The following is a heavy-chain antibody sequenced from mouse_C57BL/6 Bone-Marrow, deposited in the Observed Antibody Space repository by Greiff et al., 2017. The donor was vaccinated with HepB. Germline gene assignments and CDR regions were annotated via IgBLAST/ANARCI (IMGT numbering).Heavy chain of an antibody. CDR3: ARDGGPSFDY. V-gene: IGHV1-69*01. CDR1: GYTFTSYW. Sequence: VQLQQPGAELVMPGASVKLSCKASGYTFTSYWMHWVKQRPGQGLEWIGEIDPSDSYTNYNQKFKGKSTLTVDKSSSTAYMQLSSLTSEDSAVYYCARDGGPSFDYWGQGTTLTVSS. J-gene: IGHJ2*01. CDR2: IDPSDSYT. D-gene: IGHD2-3*01.